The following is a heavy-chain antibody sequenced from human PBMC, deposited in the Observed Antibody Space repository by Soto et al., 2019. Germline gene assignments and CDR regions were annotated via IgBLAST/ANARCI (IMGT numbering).Heavy chain of an antibody. J-gene: IGHJ5*02. Sequence: QVQLVQSGAEVKKPGSSVKVSCKASGGTFSSYAISWVRQAPGQGLEWMGGIIPIFGTANYAQKFQGRVTITADESTSTAYMELSSLRSEDTAVYYCARGSYYDRLTGYRNWFDPWGQGTLVTVSS. D-gene: IGHD3-9*01. CDR1: GGTFSSYA. CDR3: ARGSYYDRLTGYRNWFDP. CDR2: IIPIFGTA. V-gene: IGHV1-69*01.